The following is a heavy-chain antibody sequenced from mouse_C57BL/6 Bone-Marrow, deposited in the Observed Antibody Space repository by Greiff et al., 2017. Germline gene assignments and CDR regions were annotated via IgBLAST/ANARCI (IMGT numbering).Heavy chain of an antibody. CDR3: ASAFTTVVANAMDY. Sequence: EVQVVESGPGLVKPSQSLSLTCSVTGYSITSGYYWNWIRQFPGNKLEWMGYISYDGSNNYNPSLQNRISLTRDTSKNQFFLKLNSVTTEDTATYYCASAFTTVVANAMDYWGQGTSVTVSS. D-gene: IGHD1-1*01. V-gene: IGHV3-6*01. J-gene: IGHJ4*01. CDR1: GYSITSGYY. CDR2: ISYDGSN.